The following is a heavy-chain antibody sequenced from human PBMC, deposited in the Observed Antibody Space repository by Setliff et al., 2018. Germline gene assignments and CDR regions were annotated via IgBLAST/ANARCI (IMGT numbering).Heavy chain of an antibody. V-gene: IGHV3-21*01. Sequence: GGSLRLSCAASGFSLSSFRMNWIRQPPGKGLEWVSSISSTIYYVDSVKGRFTISRDNAKNSLYLQMNSLRAEDTAVYYCARYSSGWFFDYWGQGTPVTVSS. CDR3: ARYSSGWFFDY. CDR2: ISSTI. D-gene: IGHD6-19*01. CDR1: GFSLSSFR. J-gene: IGHJ4*02.